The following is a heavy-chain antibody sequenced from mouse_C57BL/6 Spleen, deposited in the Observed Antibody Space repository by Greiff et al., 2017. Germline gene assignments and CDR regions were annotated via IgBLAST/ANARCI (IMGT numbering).Heavy chain of an antibody. Sequence: QVQLQQSGAELVKPGASVKISCKASGYTFTDYYINWVKQRPGQGLEWIGKIGPGSGSTYLNEKFKGKATLTADKSSSTAYMQLSSLTSEDSAVYFCARYPHIFTTVVATNYFDYWGQGTTLTVSS. CDR3: ARYPHIFTTVVATNYFDY. J-gene: IGHJ2*01. D-gene: IGHD1-1*01. V-gene: IGHV1-77*01. CDR2: IGPGSGST. CDR1: GYTFTDYY.